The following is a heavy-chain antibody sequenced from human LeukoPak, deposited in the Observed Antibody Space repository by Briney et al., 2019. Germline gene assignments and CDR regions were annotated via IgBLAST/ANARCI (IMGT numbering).Heavy chain of an antibody. D-gene: IGHD1-7*01. V-gene: IGHV3-23*01. CDR2: ISGSGGST. J-gene: IGHJ4*02. CDR1: GFTFSSYA. Sequence: GGSLRLSCAASGFTFSSYAMRWVRQAPGKGLEWVSAISGSGGSTYYADSVKGRFTVSRDDAKNSQYLQMSSLRAEDTALYYCVRDHNWNYDYWGQGVLVTVSS. CDR3: VRDHNWNYDY.